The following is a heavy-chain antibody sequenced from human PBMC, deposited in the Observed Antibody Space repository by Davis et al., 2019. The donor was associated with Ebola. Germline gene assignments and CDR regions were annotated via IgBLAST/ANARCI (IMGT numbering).Heavy chain of an antibody. Sequence: MPSQTLSLTCAVYGGSFSGYYWSWIRQPPGKVLEWIGEINHSGSTNYNPSLKSRVTISVDTSKNQFSLKLSSVTAADTAVYYCAREFRSSWFDPWGQGTLVTVSS. J-gene: IGHJ5*02. CDR1: GGSFSGYY. CDR2: INHSGST. CDR3: AREFRSSWFDP. D-gene: IGHD6-13*01. V-gene: IGHV4-34*01.